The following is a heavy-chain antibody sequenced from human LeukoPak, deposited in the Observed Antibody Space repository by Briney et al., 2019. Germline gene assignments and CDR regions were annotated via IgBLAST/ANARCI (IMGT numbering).Heavy chain of an antibody. D-gene: IGHD5-12*01. J-gene: IGHJ4*02. CDR2: INHSGST. V-gene: IGHV4-34*01. Sequence: RSSETLSLTCAVYGGSFSGYYWSWIRQPPGKGLEWIREINHSGSTNYNPSLKSRVTISVDTSKNQFSLKLSSVTAADTAVYYCARGGYSGYDRLGYWGQGTLVTVSS. CDR1: GGSFSGYY. CDR3: ARGGYSGYDRLGY.